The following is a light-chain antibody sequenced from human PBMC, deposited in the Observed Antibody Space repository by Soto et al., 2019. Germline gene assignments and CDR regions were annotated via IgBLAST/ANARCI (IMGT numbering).Light chain of an antibody. V-gene: IGKV2-28*01. Sequence: DILLTQSPLSLPVTPGEPASISCRSSQSLLHSTGYNFLDWYLQRPGQSPQLLIYLGSNRASGVPDRFNGSGSGKDCTLKITRVEAEDVGIYYCMQALQTPYTFGQGTKLDIK. CDR3: MQALQTPYT. J-gene: IGKJ2*01. CDR2: LGS. CDR1: QSLLHSTGYNF.